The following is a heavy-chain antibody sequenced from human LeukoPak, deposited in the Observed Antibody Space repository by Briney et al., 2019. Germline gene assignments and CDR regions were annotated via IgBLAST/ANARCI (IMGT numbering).Heavy chain of an antibody. CDR1: EFTFSGYW. D-gene: IGHD3-10*01. CDR2: INSDGSST. J-gene: IGHJ5*01. CDR3: ARAPLNYGSGSYSFDS. V-gene: IGHV3-74*01. Sequence: GGSLRLSCAASEFTFSGYWMHWVRQATGKGLVWVSRINSDGSSTTYADSVKGRFTISRDNAKNTLYLQMNSLRAEDTAVYYCARAPLNYGSGSYSFDSWGQGTLVTVSS.